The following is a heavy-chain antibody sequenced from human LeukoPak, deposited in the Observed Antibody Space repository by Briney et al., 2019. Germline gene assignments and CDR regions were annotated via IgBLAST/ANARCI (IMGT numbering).Heavy chain of an antibody. D-gene: IGHD3-22*01. V-gene: IGHV3-21*01. CDR1: GLTFSTYD. CDR2: ISTRSSYI. Sequence: GGSLRLSCAASGLTFSTYDMNWVRQPPGRGLEWVSSISTRSSYIYHADSVKGRFTISRDNAKNSLYLQMNSLRAEDTAVYYCARGNSDRRTFDYWGQGTLVTVSS. CDR3: ARGNSDRRTFDY. J-gene: IGHJ4*02.